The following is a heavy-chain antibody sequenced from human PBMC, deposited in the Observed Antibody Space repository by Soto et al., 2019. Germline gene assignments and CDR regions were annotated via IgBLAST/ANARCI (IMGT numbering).Heavy chain of an antibody. V-gene: IGHV4-4*07. Sequence: PSETLSLTCTVSIDSISGLYWALVRQPAGKGLDWIGRIYSSAETNYNPSLTGRVIMSLDTSKNQFSLQLTSVTAADTAVYYCARASQCKSYFGCFAWLKYWGQGTMVTVSS. CDR3: ARASQCKSYFGCFAWLKY. D-gene: IGHD3-9*01. CDR1: IDSISGLY. J-gene: IGHJ4*02. CDR2: IYSSAET.